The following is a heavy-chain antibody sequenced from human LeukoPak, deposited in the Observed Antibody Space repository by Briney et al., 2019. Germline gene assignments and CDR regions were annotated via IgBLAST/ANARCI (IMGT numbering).Heavy chain of an antibody. CDR2: ISIGYGNV. CDR3: VRDADTSRGRDP. D-gene: IGHD5-18*01. Sequence: ASVKVSCKAAGYTFTKYRISWQRPAPGPGLEWMGWISIGYGNVNYAEDLQTRVTLTADRSTNTAYMELRSLRPDDTAEYYCVRDADTSRGRDPWGQGTLVKVSS. V-gene: IGHV1-18*01. CDR1: GYTFTKYR. J-gene: IGHJ5*02.